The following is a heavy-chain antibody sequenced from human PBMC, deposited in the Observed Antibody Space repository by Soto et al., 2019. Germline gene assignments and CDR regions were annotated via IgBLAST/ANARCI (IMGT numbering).Heavy chain of an antibody. D-gene: IGHD5-12*01. CDR2: ISSDGSNK. V-gene: IGHV3-30*18. J-gene: IGHJ4*02. CDR3: TKDRATHRNY. CDR1: GFTFRNYV. Sequence: QVQLVESGGGVVQPGRSLSLSCAASGFTFRNYVMHWVRQAPGKGLEWVAVISSDGSNKYYADSVNGRFTISRDNSKNTVYLQMNSLRIEDTAVYYCTKDRATHRNYWGQGTLVTVSS.